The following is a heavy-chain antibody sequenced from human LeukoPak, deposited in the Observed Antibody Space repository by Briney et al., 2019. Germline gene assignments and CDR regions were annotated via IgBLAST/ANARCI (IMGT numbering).Heavy chain of an antibody. Sequence: ASVKVSCTASGYTFTSYYMHWVRQAPGQGLEWMGIINPSGGSTSYAQKFQGRVTMTRDMSTSTVYMELSSLRSEDTAVYYCASHSIAAAGSFDYWGQGTLVTVSS. D-gene: IGHD6-13*01. V-gene: IGHV1-46*01. CDR1: GYTFTSYY. CDR3: ASHSIAAAGSFDY. CDR2: INPSGGST. J-gene: IGHJ4*02.